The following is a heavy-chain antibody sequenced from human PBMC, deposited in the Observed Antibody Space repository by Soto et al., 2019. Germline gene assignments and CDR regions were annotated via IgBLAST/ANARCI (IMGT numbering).Heavy chain of an antibody. CDR1: GYTFTSYG. V-gene: IGHV1-18*01. CDR3: ARDRDIVVVVAAAYYYYGMDV. J-gene: IGHJ6*02. CDR2: ISAYNGNT. Sequence: ASVKVSCEASGYTFTSYGISWVRQAPGQGLEWMGWISAYNGNTNYAQKLQGRVTMTTDTSTSTAYMELRSLRSDDTAVYYCARDRDIVVVVAAAYYYYGMDVWGQGTTVTVSS. D-gene: IGHD2-15*01.